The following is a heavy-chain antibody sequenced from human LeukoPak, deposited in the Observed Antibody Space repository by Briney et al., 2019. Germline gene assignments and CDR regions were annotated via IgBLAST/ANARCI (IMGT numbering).Heavy chain of an antibody. CDR2: FDPEDGET. Sequence: ASVKVSCKVSGYTLTELSMHWVRQAPGKGLEWMRGFDPEDGETIYAQKFHGRVTMTEDTSTDTAYMELSSLRSEDTAVYYCATRRRTRFGDAFDIWGQGTMVTVSS. CDR3: ATRRRTRFGDAFDI. CDR1: GYTLTELS. J-gene: IGHJ3*02. V-gene: IGHV1-24*01. D-gene: IGHD3-10*02.